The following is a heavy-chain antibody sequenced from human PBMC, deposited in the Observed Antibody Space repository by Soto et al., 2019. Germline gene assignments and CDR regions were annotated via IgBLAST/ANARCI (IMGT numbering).Heavy chain of an antibody. J-gene: IGHJ4*01. CDR3: ATWVDYGDFEGFDF. D-gene: IGHD4-17*01. CDR1: GYSFTDYK. Sequence: ASVKFSCKTSGYSFTDYKLHWVRQAPGQGLEWMGWVDPNGGGSNSAQKFQGSVTMTWDTSITTAYLDLTRLTTNDTAPYFCATWVDYGDFEGFDFWG. CDR2: VDPNGGGS. V-gene: IGHV1-2*04.